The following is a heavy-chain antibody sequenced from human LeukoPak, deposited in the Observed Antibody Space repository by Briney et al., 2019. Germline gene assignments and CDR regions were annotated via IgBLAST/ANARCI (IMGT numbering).Heavy chain of an antibody. CDR3: ARETPRRYYFDY. J-gene: IGHJ4*02. CDR1: GFTVSSNY. CDR2: IYSGGST. V-gene: IGHV3-53*01. Sequence: GGSLRLSCAASGFTVSSNYMSWVRQAPGKGLEWVSVIYSGGSTYYADSVKGRFTISRDNSKNTLYLQMNSLRAEDTAVYYCARETPRRYYFDYWGQGTLVTVSS.